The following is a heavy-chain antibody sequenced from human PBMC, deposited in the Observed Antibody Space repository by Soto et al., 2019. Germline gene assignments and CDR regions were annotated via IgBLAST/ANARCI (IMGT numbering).Heavy chain of an antibody. V-gene: IGHV5-51*01. CDR2: IYPFCSDT. CDR1: GYIFTSYW. CDR3: AXRXAAAGSVQRSYYYYYMDV. D-gene: IGHD6-13*01. Sequence: GESLKISCKGSGYIFTSYWIGWVLHMPGKCLDCIGIIYPFCSDTRYSPSFQGQFTISADNSISTAYLHCSILKASYTAMYYCAXRXAAAGSVQRSYYYYYMDVWGKGTTVTVSS. J-gene: IGHJ6*03.